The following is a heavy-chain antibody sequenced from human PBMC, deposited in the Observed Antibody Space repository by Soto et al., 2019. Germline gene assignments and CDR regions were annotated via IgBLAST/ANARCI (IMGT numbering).Heavy chain of an antibody. CDR3: AICVLVPAAMRDWFDP. J-gene: IGHJ5*02. CDR1: GFTFNFYG. Sequence: PGGSLRLSCDASGFTFNFYGMHWVRQAPGKGLEWVANIKQDGSEKYYVDSVKGRFTISRDNAKNSLYLQMNSLRAEDTAVYYCAICVLVPAAMRDWFDPWGQGTLVTVSS. CDR2: IKQDGSEK. D-gene: IGHD2-2*01. V-gene: IGHV3-7*01.